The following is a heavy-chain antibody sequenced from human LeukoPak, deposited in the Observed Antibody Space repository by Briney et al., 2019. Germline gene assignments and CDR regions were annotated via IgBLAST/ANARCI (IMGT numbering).Heavy chain of an antibody. V-gene: IGHV4-39*07. CDR1: GGSISSYY. J-gene: IGHJ4*02. Sequence: SETLSLTCTVSGGSISSYYWGWIRQPPGKGLEWIGSIYYSGSTYYNPSLKSRVTISVDTSKNQFSLKLSSVTAADTAVYYCARVRRSSGWVFDYWGQGTLVTVSS. CDR3: ARVRRSSGWVFDY. CDR2: IYYSGST. D-gene: IGHD6-19*01.